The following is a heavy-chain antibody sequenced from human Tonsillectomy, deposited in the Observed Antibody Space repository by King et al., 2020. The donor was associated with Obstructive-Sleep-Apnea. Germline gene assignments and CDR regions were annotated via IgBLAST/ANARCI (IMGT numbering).Heavy chain of an antibody. CDR1: GGSISSYY. CDR3: VGAARGSTDGFDI. CDR2: VYYSGST. D-gene: IGHD6-6*01. V-gene: IGHV4-59*01. J-gene: IGHJ3*02. Sequence: VQLQESGPGLVKPSETLSLTCTVSGGSISSYYWSWIRQPPGKGLEWIGYVYYSGSTNSNPSLYRRVTISIDTSKKQFSLSLNSVTAADTAMYYCVGAARGSTDGFDIWGQGTMVTVSS.